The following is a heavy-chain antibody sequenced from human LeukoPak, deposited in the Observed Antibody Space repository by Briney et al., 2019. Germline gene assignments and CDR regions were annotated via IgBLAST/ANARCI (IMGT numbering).Heavy chain of an antibody. D-gene: IGHD3-10*02. CDR2: ISGSGGST. J-gene: IGHJ5*02. CDR1: GFTFSSYA. V-gene: IGHV3-23*01. CDR3: AKGLFGDPRDNWFDP. Sequence: GGSLRLSCAASGFTFSSYAMSWVRQAPGKGLEWVSAISGSGGSTYYADSVKGRFTISRDNSKNTLNLQMNSLRAEDTAVYYCAKGLFGDPRDNWFDPWGQGTLVTVSS.